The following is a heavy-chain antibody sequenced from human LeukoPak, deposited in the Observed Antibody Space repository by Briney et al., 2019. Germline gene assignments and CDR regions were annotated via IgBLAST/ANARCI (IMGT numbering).Heavy chain of an antibody. CDR1: GGSIGSYY. CDR3: ARVGAVAGRGYFDY. J-gene: IGHJ4*02. CDR2: IYTSGST. Sequence: SETLSLTCTVSGGSIGSYYWSWIRQPAGKGLEWIGRIYTSGSTNYNPSLKSRVTMSVDTSKNQFSLKLSSVTAADTAVYYCARVGAVAGRGYFDYWGQGTLVTVSS. V-gene: IGHV4-4*07. D-gene: IGHD6-19*01.